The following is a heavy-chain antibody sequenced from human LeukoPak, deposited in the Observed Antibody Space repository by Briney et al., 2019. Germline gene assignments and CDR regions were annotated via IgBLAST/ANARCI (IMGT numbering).Heavy chain of an antibody. J-gene: IGHJ2*01. D-gene: IGHD6-13*01. CDR1: GFTFDDYA. CDR2: ISWNSGNI. Sequence: GGSLRLSCSASGFTFDDYAMHWVRQAPGNGLDGVSGISWNSGNITYGDSVKGRFTISRDNAKNSLYLQMNSLRTEDTALYYCAKGGAAADNYCYFDLWGRGTLVTVSS. CDR3: AKGGAAADNYCYFDL. V-gene: IGHV3-9*01.